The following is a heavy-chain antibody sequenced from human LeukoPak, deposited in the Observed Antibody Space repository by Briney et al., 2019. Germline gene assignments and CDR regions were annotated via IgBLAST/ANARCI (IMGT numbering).Heavy chain of an antibody. CDR2: IYYSGST. J-gene: IGHJ4*02. Sequence: SETLSLTCTVSGGSISSSSYYWGWVRQPPGKGLEWIGYIYYSGSTNYNPSLKSRVTISVDTSKNQFSLKLSSVTAADTAVYYCARGFPPGIAAAGLDYWGQGTLVTVSS. D-gene: IGHD6-13*01. CDR3: ARGFPPGIAAAGLDY. CDR1: GGSISSSSYY. V-gene: IGHV4-61*05.